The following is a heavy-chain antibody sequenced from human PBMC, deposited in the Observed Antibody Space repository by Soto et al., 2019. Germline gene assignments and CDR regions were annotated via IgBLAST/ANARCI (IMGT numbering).Heavy chain of an antibody. CDR1: GGSLSDYF. CDR3: ASGGISXWAYFYYMDV. D-gene: IGHD2-21*01. V-gene: IGHV4-34*01. J-gene: IGHJ6*03. CDR2: INHLGSI. Sequence: PSETLSLTCVVSGGSLSDYFWSWIRQPPGMALEWIGEINHLGSINYNPSLKSRVTMSVDTSKNQFSLTLNSVTAADTATYYCASGGISXWAYFYYMDVWDRGTTVTVSS.